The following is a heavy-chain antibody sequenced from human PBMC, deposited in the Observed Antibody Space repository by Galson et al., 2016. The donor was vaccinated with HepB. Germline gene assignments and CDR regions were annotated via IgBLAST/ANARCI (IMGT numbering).Heavy chain of an antibody. J-gene: IGHJ4*02. D-gene: IGHD6-19*01. Sequence: SLRLSCAAFGFSFRSYAIHWVRQAPGKGLEWVSGITGSDGSTRYADSVKGRFIISRDNSKNTLYLQMDSLRAEDTAVYYCAKGSNGWTKFIDFWGQGTLVTVSS. CDR3: AKGSNGWTKFIDF. V-gene: IGHV3-23*01. CDR2: ITGSDGST. CDR1: GFSFRSYA.